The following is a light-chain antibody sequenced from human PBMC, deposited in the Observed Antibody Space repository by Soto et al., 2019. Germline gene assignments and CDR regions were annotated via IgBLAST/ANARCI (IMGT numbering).Light chain of an antibody. Sequence: EIVLTPSPGTLSLSPVERATLSCRASQTVSSSFLAWYQQTPGQAPRLLIYAASSRATGIPDRFSGSGSGTDFTLTISRLEPEDFAVYYCQQYGNSPQTFGQGTKVDIK. CDR1: QTVSSSF. J-gene: IGKJ1*01. CDR3: QQYGNSPQT. CDR2: AAS. V-gene: IGKV3-20*01.